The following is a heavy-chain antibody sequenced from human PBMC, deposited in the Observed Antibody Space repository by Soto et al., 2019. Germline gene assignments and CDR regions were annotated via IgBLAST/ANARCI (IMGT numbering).Heavy chain of an antibody. CDR3: ARNVPVTDLGY. Sequence: EVRLVESGGGLVQPGGSLRLSCAASGFTVGNYYMNWVRQAPGKGLEWVSVTYSGGDTRYADSVKSRFTMSTDSTKNTVYWQMDSLRAEDTAVYFCARNVPVTDLGYWGQGSLVTVSS. J-gene: IGHJ4*02. CDR2: TYSGGDT. CDR1: GFTVGNYY. D-gene: IGHD4-17*01. V-gene: IGHV3-66*01.